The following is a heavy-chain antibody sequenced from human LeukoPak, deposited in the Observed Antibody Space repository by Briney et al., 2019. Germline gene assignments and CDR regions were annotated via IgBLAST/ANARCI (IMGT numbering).Heavy chain of an antibody. V-gene: IGHV4-39*07. CDR3: ARDPMIGGRRFDP. CDR1: GGSISSNNYY. J-gene: IGHJ5*02. D-gene: IGHD3-22*01. Sequence: SETLSLTCTVSGGSISSNNYYWGWIRQPPGKGLEWIGSMYYSGSTYYNPSLKSRVTISVDTSKNQFSLNLSSVTAADTAVYYCARDPMIGGRRFDPWGQGTLVTVSS. CDR2: MYYSGST.